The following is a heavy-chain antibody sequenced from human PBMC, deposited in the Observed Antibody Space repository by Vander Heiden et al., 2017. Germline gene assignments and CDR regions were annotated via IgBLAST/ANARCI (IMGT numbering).Heavy chain of an antibody. V-gene: IGHV1-58*01. CDR2: IVVGSGNK. J-gene: IGHJ4*02. D-gene: IGHD3-10*01. CDR3: AADGMVRGVIGY. CDR1: GFIFTSSA. Sequence: MQLVQSGPEVKKPGTSVKVSCKASGFIFTSSAVQWVRQARGQRLEWIGWIVVGSGNKNYAQKFQQRVTITRDSSTRTAYMELRSMRSEDTAVYYFAADGMVRGVIGYWGQGTIVTVYS.